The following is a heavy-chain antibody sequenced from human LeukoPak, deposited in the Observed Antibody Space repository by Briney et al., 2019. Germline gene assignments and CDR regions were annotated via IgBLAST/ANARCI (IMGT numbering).Heavy chain of an antibody. D-gene: IGHD6-13*01. CDR2: ISSSSSYI. V-gene: IGHV3-21*01. Sequence: GGSLRLSCAASGFTFSSYSMNWVRQAPGKGLEWVSSISSSSSYIYYADSVKGRFTISRDNAKNSLYLQMNSLRAEDTSVYYCATEGRSTTPGYWGQGTLVIVSS. CDR1: GFTFSSYS. CDR3: ATEGRSTTPGY. J-gene: IGHJ4*02.